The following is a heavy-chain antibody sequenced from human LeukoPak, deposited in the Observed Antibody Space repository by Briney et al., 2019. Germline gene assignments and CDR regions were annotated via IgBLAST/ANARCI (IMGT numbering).Heavy chain of an antibody. V-gene: IGHV3-23*01. J-gene: IGHJ4*02. CDR3: AAKRRGGGYSGYDSDY. CDR1: GFTFSDYA. D-gene: IGHD5-12*01. Sequence: GGSLRLSCAASGFTFSDYAMSWVRQAPEKGLEWVASISGTGVSTYYADSVKGRFTNSRDNSKNTLHLQMNSLRAEDTAVYYCAAKRRGGGYSGYDSDYWGQGTLVTVSS. CDR2: ISGTGVST.